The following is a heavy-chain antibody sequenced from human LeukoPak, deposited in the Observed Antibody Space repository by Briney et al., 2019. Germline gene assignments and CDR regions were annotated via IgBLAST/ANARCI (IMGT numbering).Heavy chain of an antibody. V-gene: IGHV4-59*01. J-gene: IGHJ2*01. CDR1: GGSISSYY. CDR2: IYYSGST. CDR3: ASGYCSSTSCGNYWYFDL. Sequence: PSETLSLTCTVSGGSISSYYWSWIRQPPGKGLECIGYIYYSGSTNYNPSLKSRVTMSVDTSKNQFSLKLSSVTAADTAVYYCASGYCSSTSCGNYWYFDLWGRGTLVTVSS. D-gene: IGHD2-2*01.